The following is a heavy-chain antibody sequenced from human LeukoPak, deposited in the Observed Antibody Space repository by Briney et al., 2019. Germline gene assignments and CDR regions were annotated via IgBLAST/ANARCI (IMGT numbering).Heavy chain of an antibody. CDR3: ARGIRGYSYGPFDY. CDR1: GGSISSYY. D-gene: IGHD5-18*01. V-gene: IGHV4-59*08. CDR2: IYYSGST. J-gene: IGHJ4*02. Sequence: PSETLSLTCTVPGGSISSYYWSWIRQPPGKGLEWIGYIYYSGSTNYNPSLKSRVTISVDTSKNQFSLKLSSVTAADTAVYYCARGIRGYSYGPFDYWGQGTLVTVSS.